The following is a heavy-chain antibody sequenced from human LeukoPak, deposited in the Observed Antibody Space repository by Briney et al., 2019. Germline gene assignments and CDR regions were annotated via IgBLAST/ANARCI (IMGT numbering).Heavy chain of an antibody. V-gene: IGHV3-7*01. CDR3: ARDQGLPY. CDR2: IKEDGSEK. Sequence: GGSLRLSCAVSGFTFTSYWMHWVRQAPGKGLEWVANIKEDGSEKYYVDSVRGRFTISRDNAKNSLYLQMNSLRAEDTAVYYCARDQGLPYWGQGTLVTVSS. J-gene: IGHJ4*02. CDR1: GFTFTSYW.